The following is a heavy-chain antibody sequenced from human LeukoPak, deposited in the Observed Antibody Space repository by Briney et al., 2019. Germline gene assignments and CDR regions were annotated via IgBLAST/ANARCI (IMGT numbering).Heavy chain of an antibody. CDR3: ATMRNYYYMDV. V-gene: IGHV3-11*01. J-gene: IGHJ6*03. CDR2: ISSSGSTI. Sequence: GGSLRLSCAASGFTFSDYYMSWIRQAPGKGLEWVSYISSSGSTIYYADSVKGRFTISRDNAKNSLYLQMNSLRAEDTAVYYCATMRNYYYMDVWGKGTTVTISS. CDR1: GFTFSDYY.